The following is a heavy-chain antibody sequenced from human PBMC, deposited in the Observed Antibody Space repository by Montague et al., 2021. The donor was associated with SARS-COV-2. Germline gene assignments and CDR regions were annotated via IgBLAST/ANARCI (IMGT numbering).Heavy chain of an antibody. CDR3: ARGFTTGFYPYWFDL. CDR2: IFKSGTA. Sequence: TLSLTCSVSGGSINTGNFYWSWIRQPAGKQLEWIGRIFKSGTANYNPPLKGRVTITMDTSKNEFSLKLRYVTAADTAMYFCARGFTTGFYPYWFDLWGQGALVTVSS. V-gene: IGHV4-61*02. D-gene: IGHD1-1*01. J-gene: IGHJ5*02. CDR1: GGSINTGNFY.